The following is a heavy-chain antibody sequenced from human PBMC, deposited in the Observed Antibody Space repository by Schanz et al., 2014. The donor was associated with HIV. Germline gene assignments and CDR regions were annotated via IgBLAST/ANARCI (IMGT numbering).Heavy chain of an antibody. CDR3: ASRRGWGSYRYFPYGLDV. CDR2: IIPVFGTT. D-gene: IGHD3-16*02. Sequence: QVQLVQSGAEVKKPGASVRVSCKTSGYIFTSNGISWVRQAPGQGLEWMGGIIPVFGTTDYAQKFQGSVRITADDSTSTAYMALSGLRPEDTAVYYCASRRGWGSYRYFPYGLDVWGQGTTVTVSS. CDR1: GYIFTSNG. V-gene: IGHV1-69*13. J-gene: IGHJ6*02.